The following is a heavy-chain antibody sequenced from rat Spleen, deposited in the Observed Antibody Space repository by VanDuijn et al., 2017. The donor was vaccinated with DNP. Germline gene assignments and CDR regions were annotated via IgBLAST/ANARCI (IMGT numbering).Heavy chain of an antibody. CDR2: IQSGGKT. CDR1: GFSLTNYH. J-gene: IGHJ3*01. Sequence: QVQLKESGPGLVQPSQTLSLTCTVSGFSLTNYHVHWVRQPPGKGLEWMGRIQSGGKTDYNSPFKSRLSTTRDTSKSQVFLKMTSVRTEDTAMYFCARDSGIEADWGQGTRVTVSS. CDR3: ARDSGIEAD. V-gene: IGHV2-19*01. D-gene: IGHD1-1*01.